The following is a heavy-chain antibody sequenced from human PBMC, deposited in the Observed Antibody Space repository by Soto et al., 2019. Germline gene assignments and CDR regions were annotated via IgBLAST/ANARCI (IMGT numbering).Heavy chain of an antibody. Sequence: GGSLRLSCAASGFTFSSYAMSWVRQAPGKGLEWVSAISGSGGSTYYADSVKGRFTISRDNSKNTLYLQMNSLRAEDTAVYYCAKLVVVPAAMSRWLDPWGKETLFTVP. CDR1: GFTFSSYA. D-gene: IGHD2-2*01. CDR2: ISGSGGST. J-gene: IGHJ5*02. CDR3: AKLVVVPAAMSRWLDP. V-gene: IGHV3-23*01.